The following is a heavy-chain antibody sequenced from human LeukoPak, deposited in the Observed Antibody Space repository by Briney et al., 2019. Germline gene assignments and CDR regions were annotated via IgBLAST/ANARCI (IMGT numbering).Heavy chain of an antibody. CDR2: IYYTAST. CDR1: GGSISSDDYY. Sequence: PSQXXSLTCTVSGGSISSDDYYWRWLRQAPGRGREWIGYIYYTASTYYTPSLKSPVTISVDTSKNQFSLKLSSVTAADTAVYYCARESIVVPAAIDYWGQGTLVTVSS. V-gene: IGHV4-30-4*08. D-gene: IGHD2-2*01. CDR3: ARESIVVPAAIDY. J-gene: IGHJ4*02.